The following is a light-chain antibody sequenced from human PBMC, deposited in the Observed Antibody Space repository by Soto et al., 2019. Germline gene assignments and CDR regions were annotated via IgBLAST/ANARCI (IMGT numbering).Light chain of an antibody. CDR1: QDTRKY. V-gene: IGKV1-39*01. CDR3: QQNYITPIT. CDR2: AAS. J-gene: IGKJ5*01. Sequence: DIQVTQSPSSLSASVGDRVTITCQSSQDTRKYLNWYQQKPGKAPELLIYAASTLQSGVPSRFSGSGSGADFTLTISSPQPEDVATYYCQQNYITPITFGQGTRLEIK.